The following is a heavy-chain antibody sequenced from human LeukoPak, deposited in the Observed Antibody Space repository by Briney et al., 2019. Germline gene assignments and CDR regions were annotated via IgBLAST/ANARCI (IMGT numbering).Heavy chain of an antibody. J-gene: IGHJ4*02. V-gene: IGHV1-46*01. CDR2: INPSGGGT. CDR1: GYTFTGYY. CDR3: ARVGWTWHAFDY. D-gene: IGHD2-15*01. Sequence: GASVKVSCKASGYTFTGYYMHWVRQAPGQGLEWMGLINPSGGGTNYAQKFQGRVTMTRDMSTTTVYMELSSLRSEDTAVYYCARVGWTWHAFDYWGQGTLVTVSS.